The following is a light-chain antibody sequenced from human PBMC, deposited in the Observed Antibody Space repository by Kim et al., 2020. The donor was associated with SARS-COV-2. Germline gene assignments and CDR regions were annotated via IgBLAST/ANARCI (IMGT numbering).Light chain of an antibody. CDR3: QVWDSGTVV. CDR1: KLGDKY. V-gene: IGLV3-1*01. CDR2: HDA. J-gene: IGLJ2*01. Sequence: SSELTQPPSVSVSPGQTATITCSGDKLGDKYSCWYQQRPGQSPVLVIYHDAKRPSGIPERFSASNAGNTATLTISETQAMDEADYYCQVWDSGTVVFGGGTKLTVL.